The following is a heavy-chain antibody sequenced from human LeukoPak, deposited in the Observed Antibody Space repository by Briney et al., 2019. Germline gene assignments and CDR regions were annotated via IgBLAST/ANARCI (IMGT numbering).Heavy chain of an antibody. J-gene: IGHJ4*02. V-gene: IGHV1-69*05. CDR3: AREAMVRGVIPTLDY. D-gene: IGHD3-10*01. Sequence: ASVKVSCKASGGTFSSYAISWVRQAPGQGLEWMGGIIPIFGTANYAQKFQGRVTITTDESTSTAYMELSSLRSEDTAVYYCAREAMVRGVIPTLDYWGQGTLVTVSS. CDR2: IIPIFGTA. CDR1: GGTFSSYA.